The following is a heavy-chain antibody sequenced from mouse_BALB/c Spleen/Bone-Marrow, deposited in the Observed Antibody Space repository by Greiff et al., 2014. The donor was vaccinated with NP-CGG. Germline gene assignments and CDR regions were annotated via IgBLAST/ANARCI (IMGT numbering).Heavy chain of an antibody. D-gene: IGHD1-1*01. Sequence: VMLVESGAELVRPGSSVKISCKASGYAFSRSWMNWVKQRPGQGLEWIGQIYPGDDDTNYSGKFKGRATLTADKSSGTAYVQLSSLTSEDSAVYFCAGSTPLAYWGQGTLVTVSA. CDR3: AGSTPLAY. CDR2: IYPGDDDT. J-gene: IGHJ3*01. V-gene: IGHV1-80*01. CDR1: GYAFSRSW.